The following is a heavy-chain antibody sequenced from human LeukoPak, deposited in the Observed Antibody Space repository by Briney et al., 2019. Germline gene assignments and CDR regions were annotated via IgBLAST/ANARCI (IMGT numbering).Heavy chain of an antibody. CDR3: ARDSGTYYYDSSGYNIDY. Sequence: GGSLRLSCAASGFTFSSYGMSWVRQAPGKGLEWVSAISGSGGSTYYADSVKGRFTISRDNAKNSLYLQMNSLRAEDTAVYYCARDSGTYYYDSSGYNIDYWGQGTLVTVSS. V-gene: IGHV3-23*01. CDR2: ISGSGGST. J-gene: IGHJ4*02. CDR1: GFTFSSYG. D-gene: IGHD3-22*01.